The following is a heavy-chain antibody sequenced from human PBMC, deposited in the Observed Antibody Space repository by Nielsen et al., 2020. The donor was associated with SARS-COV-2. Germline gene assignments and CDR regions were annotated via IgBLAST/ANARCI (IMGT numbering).Heavy chain of an antibody. D-gene: IGHD6-19*01. CDR1: GLTFSSV. Sequence: GGSLRLSCAGSGLTFSSVNWVRQAPGKGLEWVASISSTGTYIYYADPVKGRFTIFRDNPKNSMYLEMNSLRAEDTAVYYCARSPSGRDGGGWGYFDYWGQGTLVTSPQ. J-gene: IGHJ4*02. CDR2: ISSTGTYI. CDR3: ARSPSGRDGGGWGYFDY. V-gene: IGHV3-21*01.